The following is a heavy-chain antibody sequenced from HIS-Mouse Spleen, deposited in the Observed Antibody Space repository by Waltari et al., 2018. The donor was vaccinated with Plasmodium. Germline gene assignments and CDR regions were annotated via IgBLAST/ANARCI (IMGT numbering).Heavy chain of an antibody. V-gene: IGHV3-30-3*01. CDR2: ISYDGSNK. Sequence: QVQLVESGGGVVQPGRSLRLSCAASGFTFNSYAMHWVRQAPGNGREWVAVISYDGSNKYFACSVEGRFTLARDNSKNSLYLQMNSLRADDTAVYYCARDRRLAFDYWGQGTLVTVSS. CDR1: GFTFNSYA. D-gene: IGHD2-15*01. CDR3: ARDRRLAFDY. J-gene: IGHJ4*02.